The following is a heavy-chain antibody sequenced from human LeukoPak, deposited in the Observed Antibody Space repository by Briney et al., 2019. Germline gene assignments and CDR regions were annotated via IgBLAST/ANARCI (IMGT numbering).Heavy chain of an antibody. CDR3: ARDLRLWFGELWYNWFDP. CDR2: IYTSGST. V-gene: IGHV4-4*07. J-gene: IGHJ5*02. D-gene: IGHD3-10*01. CDR1: GGSISSYY. Sequence: SGTLSLTCTVSGGSISSYYWSWIRQPAGKGLEWIGRIYTSGSTNYNPSLKSRVTISVDKSKNQFSLKLSSVTAADTAVYYCARDLRLWFGELWYNWFDPWGQGTLVTVSS.